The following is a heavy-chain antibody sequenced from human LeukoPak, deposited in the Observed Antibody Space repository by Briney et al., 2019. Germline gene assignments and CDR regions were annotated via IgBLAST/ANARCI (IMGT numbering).Heavy chain of an antibody. Sequence: ASVKVSCKASGYTFTSYDINWVRQATGQGLEWMGWMNPNSGNTGYAQKFQGRVTMTRNTSISTAYMELSSLRSEDTAVYYCARDGKRWVYDFWSGSRPRASQYYMDVWGKGTTVTVSS. CDR2: MNPNSGNT. CDR1: GYTFTSYD. CDR3: ARDGKRWVYDFWSGSRPRASQYYMDV. V-gene: IGHV1-8*01. J-gene: IGHJ6*03. D-gene: IGHD3-3*01.